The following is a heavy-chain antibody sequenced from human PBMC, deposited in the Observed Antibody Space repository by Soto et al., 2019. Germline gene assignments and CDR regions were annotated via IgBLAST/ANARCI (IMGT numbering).Heavy chain of an antibody. D-gene: IGHD3-10*02. CDR1: GFSFSTYA. J-gene: IGHJ4*02. CDR2: ISGSGDSA. CDR3: AKGVCHPIQCSGRDDS. Sequence: EVQLLESGGGLVQPGGSLRLSCAASGFSFSTYAMTWVRQAPGKGLEWVSGISGSGDSAFYADSVKGRFTISRDNSKNTLYLQLDSLGAEDTAVYYCAKGVCHPIQCSGRDDSWGQGTLVTVSS. V-gene: IGHV3-23*01.